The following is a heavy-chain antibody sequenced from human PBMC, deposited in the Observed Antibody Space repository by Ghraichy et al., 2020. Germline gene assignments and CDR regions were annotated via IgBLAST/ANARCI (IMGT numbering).Heavy chain of an antibody. CDR2: IHQSGST. Sequence: SETLSLTCAVSGGSISSGDYSWSWIRQPPGKGLEWIGSIHQSGSTYFNPSLESRVTISIYKPKNQLSLKLSSVTAADTAVYYCAGIANWFDPWGQGTLVTVSS. CDR1: GGSISSGDYS. J-gene: IGHJ5*02. V-gene: IGHV4-30-2*01. CDR3: AGIANWFDP.